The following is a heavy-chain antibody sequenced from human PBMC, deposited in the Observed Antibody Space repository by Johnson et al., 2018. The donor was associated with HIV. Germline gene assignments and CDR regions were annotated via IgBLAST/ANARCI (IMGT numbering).Heavy chain of an antibody. CDR1: GSTFSSNW. CDR2: INQDGSEK. Sequence: VQVLESGGGLVQPGGSLRLSCATSGSTFSSNWVSWVRQAPGKGLEWVANINQDGSEKYHVDSVKGRFTISRDNGKSSLYLQMNSLRAEDTAVYYCASGDAFDIWGRGTKVTVSS. V-gene: IGHV3-7*05. CDR3: ASGDAFDI. J-gene: IGHJ3*02.